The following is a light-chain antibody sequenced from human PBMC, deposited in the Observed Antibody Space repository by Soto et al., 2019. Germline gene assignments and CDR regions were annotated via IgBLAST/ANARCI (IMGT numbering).Light chain of an antibody. Sequence: EIVLTQSPGTLSLSPGERATLSCRASQSVSSTYLAWYHHKPGQAPSLLLYGASRRSTGVPDRFSGSGSVTDFTLTISRLEPEDFAVYYCQPYGNSPPYTVGQGTKLEIK. CDR1: QSVSSTY. J-gene: IGKJ2*01. V-gene: IGKV3-20*01. CDR3: QPYGNSPPYT. CDR2: GAS.